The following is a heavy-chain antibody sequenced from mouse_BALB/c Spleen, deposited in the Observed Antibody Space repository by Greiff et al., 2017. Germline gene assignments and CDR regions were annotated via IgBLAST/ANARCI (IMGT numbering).Heavy chain of an antibody. D-gene: IGHD2-14*01. CDR2: INPGSGGT. Sequence: VQLQQSGAELVRPGTSVKVSCKASGYAFTNYLIEWVKQRPGQGLEWIGVINPGSGGTNYNEKFKGKATLTADKSSSTAYMQLSSLTSDDSAVYFCAKVYRYDYYAMDYWGQGTSVTVSS. V-gene: IGHV1-54*01. CDR3: AKVYRYDYYAMDY. CDR1: GYAFTNYL. J-gene: IGHJ4*01.